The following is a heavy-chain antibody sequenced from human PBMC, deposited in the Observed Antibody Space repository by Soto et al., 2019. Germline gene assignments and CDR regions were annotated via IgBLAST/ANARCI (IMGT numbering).Heavy chain of an antibody. CDR1: GFTFSNAW. CDR2: IKSKTDGGTT. J-gene: IGHJ4*02. D-gene: IGHD3-22*01. CDR3: TTDGWLDYYHRSGSVDY. V-gene: IGHV3-15*07. Sequence: GGSLRLSCAASGFTFSNAWMNSVRQAPGKGLEWVGRIKSKTDGGTTDYAAPVKGRFTISRDDSKNTLYLQMNSLKTEDTAVYYCTTDGWLDYYHRSGSVDYRGQGTLVTVSA.